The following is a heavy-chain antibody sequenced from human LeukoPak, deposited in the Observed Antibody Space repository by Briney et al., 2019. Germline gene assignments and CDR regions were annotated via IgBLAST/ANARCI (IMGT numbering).Heavy chain of an antibody. Sequence: SETLSLTCTVSGGSISSDHWSWIRQSPGKGLEWIGYIYYSGTTSYNPSLKSRVTISLDTSKNQFSLKLSSVTAADTAVYYCARRWELDYWGQGTLVTVSS. CDR1: GGSISSDH. CDR2: IYYSGTT. V-gene: IGHV4-59*01. J-gene: IGHJ4*02. CDR3: ARRWELDY. D-gene: IGHD1-26*01.